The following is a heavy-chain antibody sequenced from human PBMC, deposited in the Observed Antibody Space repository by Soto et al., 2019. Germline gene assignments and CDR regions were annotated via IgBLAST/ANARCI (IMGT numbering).Heavy chain of an antibody. CDR1: GYTFTSYG. Sequence: GASVKVSCKASGYTFTSYGISWVRQAPGQGLEWMGWISAYNGNTNYAQKLQGRVTMTTDTSTSTAYMELRSLRSDDTAVYYCARVPPVVVPATNWFDTWGQGTLVTVSS. V-gene: IGHV1-18*01. J-gene: IGHJ5*02. D-gene: IGHD2-2*01. CDR2: ISAYNGNT. CDR3: ARVPPVVVPATNWFDT.